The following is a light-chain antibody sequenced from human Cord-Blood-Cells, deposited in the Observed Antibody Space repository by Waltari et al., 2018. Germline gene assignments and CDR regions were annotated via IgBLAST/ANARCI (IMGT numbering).Light chain of an antibody. CDR3: QQYNSYSHT. J-gene: IGKJ2*01. V-gene: IGKV1-5*03. CDR2: KAS. Sequence: DIQMTQSHSTLSASVGDRVTITCRASQSISSWLAWYQQKPGKAPKLLIYKASSLESGVPSRFSGSGSGTEFTLTISSLQPDDFATYYCQQYNSYSHTFGQGTKLEIK. CDR1: QSISSW.